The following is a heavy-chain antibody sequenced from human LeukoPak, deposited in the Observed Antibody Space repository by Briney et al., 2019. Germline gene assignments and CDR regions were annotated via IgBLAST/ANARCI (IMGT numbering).Heavy chain of an antibody. CDR2: IRGSDGST. CDR1: GFTFSSFA. CDR3: AKDKRDGTTVVIDY. D-gene: IGHD4-23*01. Sequence: PGGSLRLSCAASGFTFSSFAMSWVRQAPGKGLEWVSAIRGSDGSTYYADSVKGRFTISRDNSKNTLNLQRNSLRAEDTAVYYWAKDKRDGTTVVIDYWGQGTLVTVSS. V-gene: IGHV3-23*01. J-gene: IGHJ4*02.